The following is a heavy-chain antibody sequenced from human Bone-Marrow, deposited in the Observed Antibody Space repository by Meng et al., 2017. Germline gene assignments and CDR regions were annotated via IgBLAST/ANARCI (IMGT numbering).Heavy chain of an antibody. CDR2: IYYSGST. CDR1: GGSISSSSYY. CDR3: ARDPVEQLAPTGADY. V-gene: IGHV4-39*07. Sequence: SETLSLTCTVSGGSISSSSYYWGWIRQPPGKGLEWIGSIYYSGSTYYNPSLKSRVTISVDTSKNQFSLKLSHVTAADTAVYYCARDPVEQLAPTGADYWGQGTLVTVSS. J-gene: IGHJ4*02. D-gene: IGHD6-13*01.